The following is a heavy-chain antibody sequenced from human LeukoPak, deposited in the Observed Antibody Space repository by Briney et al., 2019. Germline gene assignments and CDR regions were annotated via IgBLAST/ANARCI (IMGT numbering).Heavy chain of an antibody. Sequence: GGSLRLSCTASGFTVSTNYMSWVRQAPGKGLEWVSVIYSGGRTYYADSLEGRFTISRDTSKNTVYLQMKSLRAEDTAVYFCARDRGGGSSGFSDVWGQGTLVTVSS. J-gene: IGHJ4*02. V-gene: IGHV3-66*01. CDR3: ARDRGGGSSGFSDV. CDR1: GFTVSTNY. CDR2: IYSGGRT. D-gene: IGHD3-22*01.